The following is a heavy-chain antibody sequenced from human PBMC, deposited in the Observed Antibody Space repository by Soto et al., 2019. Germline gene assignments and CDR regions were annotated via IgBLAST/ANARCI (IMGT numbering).Heavy chain of an antibody. CDR3: ARASGSYSHFVY. V-gene: IGHV3-72*01. D-gene: IGHD1-26*01. CDR1: GFTFSDHY. CDR2: IRKKGNIYTT. Sequence: GGSLRLSCAASGFTFSDHYIDWVRQAPGKGLEWVGRIRKKGNIYTTEYAASVKGRFTISRDDSKNSLYLQMNSLKTEDTAVYYCARASGSYSHFVYWGQGTLVTVSS. J-gene: IGHJ4*02.